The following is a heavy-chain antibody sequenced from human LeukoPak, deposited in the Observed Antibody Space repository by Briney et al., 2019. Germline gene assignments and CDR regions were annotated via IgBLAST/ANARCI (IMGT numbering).Heavy chain of an antibody. CDR1: GFSFNNYA. V-gene: IGHV3-30*18. CDR2: ISYDGGDK. Sequence: AGGSLRLSCAASGFSFNNYAMYWVRQAPGKGLEWVALISYDGGDKYYAESMKGRITISRDNAENTLYLQMNNLRPDDTAFYFCVKEGVEYSYSYGDYWGQGTLVTASS. D-gene: IGHD3-16*01. J-gene: IGHJ4*02. CDR3: VKEGVEYSYSYGDY.